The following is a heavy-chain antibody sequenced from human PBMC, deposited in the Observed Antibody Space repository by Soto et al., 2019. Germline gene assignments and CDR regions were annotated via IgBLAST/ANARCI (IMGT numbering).Heavy chain of an antibody. D-gene: IGHD6-6*01. Sequence: QVQLVESGGGVVQPGSSLRLSCAASGFTLSSYGMHWVRQAPGKGLQWVAVISYDGRNKYYADFVKGRFTISRDNSKNTLYLEINSLRAEDTAVSYCAKGGSISARYFDYWGQGTLATVSS. CDR3: AKGGSISARYFDY. CDR1: GFTLSSYG. J-gene: IGHJ4*02. CDR2: ISYDGRNK. V-gene: IGHV3-30*18.